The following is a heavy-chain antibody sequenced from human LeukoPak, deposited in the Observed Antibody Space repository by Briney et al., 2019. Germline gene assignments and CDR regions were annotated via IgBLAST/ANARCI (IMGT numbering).Heavy chain of an antibody. CDR1: GFTFDDYA. V-gene: IGHV3-9*01. D-gene: IGHD6-13*01. CDR3: AKDVGYSSIWYGGFDY. Sequence: GGSLRLSCAASGFTFDDYAMHWVRQAPGKGLEWVSGISWNSGSIGYADSVKGRFTISRDNAKNSLYLQMNSLRAEDTALYYCAKDVGYSSIWYGGFDYWGQGTLVTVSS. CDR2: ISWNSGSI. J-gene: IGHJ4*02.